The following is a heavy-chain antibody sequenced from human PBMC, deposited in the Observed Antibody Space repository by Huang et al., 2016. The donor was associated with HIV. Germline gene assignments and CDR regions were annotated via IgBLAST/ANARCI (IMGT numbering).Heavy chain of an antibody. V-gene: IGHV1-18*01. Sequence: QVQMVQSGAEVKKPGASVKVSCKASGYIFKSYGITWVRQAAGQGLEWMGWINTYNGNTNYPQKFQGRVTMTTDTSTSTAYMELRGLRSNDTAVYFCARQGFGRRDAFDIWGQGTGVTVS. J-gene: IGHJ3*02. CDR3: ARQGFGRRDAFDI. CDR1: GYIFKSYG. D-gene: IGHD3-10*01. CDR2: INTYNGNT.